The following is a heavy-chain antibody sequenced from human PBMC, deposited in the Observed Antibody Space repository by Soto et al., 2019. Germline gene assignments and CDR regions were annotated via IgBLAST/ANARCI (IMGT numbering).Heavy chain of an antibody. J-gene: IGHJ6*02. CDR2: IRSGGNT. CDR3: VRENYYYGMDV. CDR1: GFTVSTDW. Sequence: EVQLVESGGGLVQPGGSLRLSCAASGFTVSTDWMYWVRQAPGKGLEWVSVIRSGGNTYYADSVEGRFTISRDNSKNTGDLPMNSLKSEDEAVYSCVRENYYYGMDVWGQGTTVTVSS. V-gene: IGHV3-66*01.